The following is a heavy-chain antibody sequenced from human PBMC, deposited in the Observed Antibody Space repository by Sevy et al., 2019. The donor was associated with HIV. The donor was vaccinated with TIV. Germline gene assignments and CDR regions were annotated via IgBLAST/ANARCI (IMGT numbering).Heavy chain of an antibody. CDR3: AGGRGIAVAGGGYYSDY. V-gene: IGHV1-18*04. CDR2: ISTYNGKT. J-gene: IGHJ4*02. CDR1: GYTFSRSV. Sequence: ASVKVSCMASGYTFSRSVITWVRQAPGQGLEWMGWISTYNGKTNYAQKFQDRVTMTTDTSTNTADMELKSLRSDDTASYFGAGGRGIAVAGGGYYSDYWGQGSLVTVSS. D-gene: IGHD6-19*01.